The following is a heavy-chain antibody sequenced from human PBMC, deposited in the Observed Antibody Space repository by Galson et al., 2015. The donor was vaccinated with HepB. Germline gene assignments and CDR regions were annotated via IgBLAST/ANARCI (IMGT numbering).Heavy chain of an antibody. D-gene: IGHD2-8*02. J-gene: IGHJ4*02. V-gene: IGHV1-2*02. CDR2: ISVYTGNT. Sequence: SVKVSCKASGYTFTSNHISWVRQAPGQGLEWMGWISVYTGNTHYVQKFQGRVTLTRDTSISTAYMELSRLRSDDTAVYFCARVGVLVVSLDSFDYWGQGTVVTGSS. CDR3: ARVGVLVVSLDSFDY. CDR1: GYTFTSNH.